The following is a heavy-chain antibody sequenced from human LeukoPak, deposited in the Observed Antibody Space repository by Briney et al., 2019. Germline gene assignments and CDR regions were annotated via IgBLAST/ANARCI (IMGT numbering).Heavy chain of an antibody. CDR1: GGSISSYY. CDR2: IYYSGST. Sequence: SETLSLTCTVSGGSISSYYWSWIRQPPGKGLEWIGYIYYSGSTNYNPSLKSRVTISVDTSKNQFSLKLSSVTAADTAVYYCARGGGLSSYWAADFDYWGQGTLVTVSS. V-gene: IGHV4-59*01. CDR3: ARGGGLSSYWAADFDY. J-gene: IGHJ4*02. D-gene: IGHD3-10*01.